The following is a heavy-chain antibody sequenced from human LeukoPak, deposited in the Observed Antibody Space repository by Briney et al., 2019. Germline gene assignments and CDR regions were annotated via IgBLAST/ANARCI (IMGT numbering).Heavy chain of an antibody. CDR1: GFTFSSYA. J-gene: IGHJ4*02. Sequence: GGSLRLSCAASGFTFSSYAMSWVRQAPGRGLEWVSATSGSGGSTYYADSVKGRFTISRDNSKNTLYLQMNSLRAEDTAVYYCAKVVTMVRGVILDYWGQGTLVTVSS. CDR2: TSGSGGST. CDR3: AKVVTMVRGVILDY. D-gene: IGHD3-10*01. V-gene: IGHV3-23*01.